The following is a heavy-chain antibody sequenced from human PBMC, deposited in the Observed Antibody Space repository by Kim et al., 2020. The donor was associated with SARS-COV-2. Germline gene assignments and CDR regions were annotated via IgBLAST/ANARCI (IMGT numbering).Heavy chain of an antibody. CDR2: ISNSGHYT. Sequence: GGSLRLSCAASGLNFNIEFMSWIRQSPGKGLEWVAYISNSGHYTNYADSVQGRFTISRDNAQNSLHLQMNNLRAEDTAIYYCTNIRYGQIDYWGQEPWSPSPQ. CDR1: GLNFNIEF. D-gene: IGHD3-9*01. V-gene: IGHV3-11*03. CDR3: TNIRYGQIDY. J-gene: IGHJ4*01.